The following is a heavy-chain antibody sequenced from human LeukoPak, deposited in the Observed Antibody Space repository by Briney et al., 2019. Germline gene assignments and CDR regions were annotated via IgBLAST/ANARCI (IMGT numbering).Heavy chain of an antibody. Sequence: ASVKVSCKASGYTFTSYDINWVRQATGQGLEWTGWMNPNSGNTGYAQKFQGRVTMTRNTSISTAYMELSSLRSEDTAVYYCARVGLEVDWFDPWGQGTLVTVSS. V-gene: IGHV1-8*01. D-gene: IGHD1-26*01. CDR1: GYTFTSYD. CDR2: MNPNSGNT. CDR3: ARVGLEVDWFDP. J-gene: IGHJ5*02.